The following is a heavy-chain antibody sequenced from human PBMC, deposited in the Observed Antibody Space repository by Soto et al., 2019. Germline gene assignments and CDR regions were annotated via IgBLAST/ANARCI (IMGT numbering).Heavy chain of an antibody. V-gene: IGHV3-74*01. D-gene: IGHD6-13*01. Sequence: EVQLVESGGGLVQPGGSLRVSCAASGFTFSSYWMHWVRQAPGKGLVWVSRIKSDGSTTNYADSVKGRFTISRDNVKNTLNLQLNSLRAEDTAVYYCARGGPSSSSSWYPYWGQGTLVTVSS. CDR2: IKSDGSTT. J-gene: IGHJ4*02. CDR1: GFTFSSYW. CDR3: ARGGPSSSSSWYPY.